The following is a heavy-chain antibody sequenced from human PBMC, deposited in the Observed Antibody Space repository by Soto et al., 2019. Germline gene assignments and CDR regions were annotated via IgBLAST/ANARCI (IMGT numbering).Heavy chain of an antibody. J-gene: IGHJ5*02. V-gene: IGHV3-74*01. CDR2: INGDGSST. D-gene: IGHD4-17*01. CDR1: GFVFSNYW. CDR3: ARLRVDGDSVP. Sequence: EVQLVESGGGLVQPGGSLRLSCAASGFVFSNYWMHWVRQTPGKGLVWVSRINGDGSSTSYADSVRGRFTISRDNAENAPYLQMNSLRADDTALYYCARLRVDGDSVPWGQRTLVTVSS.